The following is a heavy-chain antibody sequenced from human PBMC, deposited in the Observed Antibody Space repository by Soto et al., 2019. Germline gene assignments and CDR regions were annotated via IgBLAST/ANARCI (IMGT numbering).Heavy chain of an antibody. CDR1: GYSFTSLD. V-gene: IGHV1-8*01. Sequence: QVQLVQSGAEVREPGASVKVSCKASGYSFTSLDINWVRKTAGQGLEWMGWMEPSTGRTGYAQKFRGRVTMTMDTSINTAYMELTTLTSDDTAFYYCARGVSAGVDYWGQGTLVIVSS. D-gene: IGHD1-26*01. CDR2: MEPSTGRT. CDR3: ARGVSAGVDY. J-gene: IGHJ4*02.